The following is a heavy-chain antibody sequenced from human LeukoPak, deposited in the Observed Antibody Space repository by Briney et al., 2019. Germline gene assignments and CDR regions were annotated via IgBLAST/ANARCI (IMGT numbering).Heavy chain of an antibody. J-gene: IGHJ4*02. CDR2: ISSSSSTI. CDR3: ARLYSSRGYYFDY. Sequence: GGSLRLSCAASGFTFSSYSMNWVRQAPGKGLEWVSYISSSSSTIYCADSVKGRFTISRDNAKNSLYLQMNSLRAEDTAVYYCARLYSSRGYYFDYWGQGTLVTVSS. D-gene: IGHD6-13*01. V-gene: IGHV3-48*04. CDR1: GFTFSSYS.